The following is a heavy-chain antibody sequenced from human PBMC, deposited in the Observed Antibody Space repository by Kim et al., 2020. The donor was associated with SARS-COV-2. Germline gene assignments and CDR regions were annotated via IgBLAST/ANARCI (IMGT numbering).Heavy chain of an antibody. CDR2: INTNTGNP. Sequence: ASVKVSCKASGYTFTSYAMNWVRQAPGQGLEWMGWINTNTGNPTYDQGFTGRFVFSLDTSVSTAYLQISSLKAEDTAVYYCARDPGVSTIFGVVIRNPNSYVMHLWGQGTTVTVSS. D-gene: IGHD3-3*01. J-gene: IGHJ6*02. V-gene: IGHV7-4-1*02. CDR3: ARDPGVSTIFGVVIRNPNSYVMHL. CDR1: GYTFTSYA.